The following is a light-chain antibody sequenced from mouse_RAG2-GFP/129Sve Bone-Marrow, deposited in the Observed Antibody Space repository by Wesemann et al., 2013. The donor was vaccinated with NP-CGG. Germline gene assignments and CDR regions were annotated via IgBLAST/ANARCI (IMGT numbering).Light chain of an antibody. CDR2: WAS. Sequence: DIVMTQSHKFMSTSVGDRVSITCKASQDVGTAVAWYQQKPGQSPKLLIYWASTRHTGVPDRFIGSGSVTDFTLTISSVQAEDVAVYFCQQHLHIPPTFGGGTKLEIK. CDR1: QDVGTA. V-gene: IGKV6-25*01. J-gene: IGKJ1*01. CDR3: QQHLHIPPT.